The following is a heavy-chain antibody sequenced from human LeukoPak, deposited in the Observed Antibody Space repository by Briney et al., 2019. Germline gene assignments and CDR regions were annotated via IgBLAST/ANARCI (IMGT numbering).Heavy chain of an antibody. CDR2: ISGSGGST. CDR1: GFTFSSYA. V-gene: IGHV3-23*01. Sequence: GGSLRLSCAASGFTFSSYAMSWVRQAPGKGLEWVSAISGSGGSTYYADSVKGRFTISRDNSKNALYLQMNSLRAEDTAVYYCAKVLGYSYGFGYWGQGTLVTVSS. J-gene: IGHJ4*02. CDR3: AKVLGYSYGFGY. D-gene: IGHD5-18*01.